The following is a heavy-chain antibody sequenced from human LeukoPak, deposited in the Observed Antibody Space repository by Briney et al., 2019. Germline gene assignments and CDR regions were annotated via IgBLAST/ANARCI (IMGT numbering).Heavy chain of an antibody. Sequence: PGGSLRLSCAASGFTFSSYWMSWVRQAPGKGLEWVSAISGSGGSTYYADSVKGRFTISRDNSKNTLYLQMNSLRAEDTAVYYCANVPMYYDFWSGYSSHDYWGQGTLVTVSS. CDR3: ANVPMYYDFWSGYSSHDY. J-gene: IGHJ4*02. CDR1: GFTFSSYW. V-gene: IGHV3-23*01. CDR2: ISGSGGST. D-gene: IGHD3-3*01.